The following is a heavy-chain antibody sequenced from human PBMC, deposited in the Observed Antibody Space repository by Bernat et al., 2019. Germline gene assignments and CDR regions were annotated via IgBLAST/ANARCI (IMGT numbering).Heavy chain of an antibody. CDR1: GVIFSSHC. CDR2: ISSSSSYI. J-gene: IGHJ4*02. D-gene: IGHD3-22*01. CDR3: ARDKVGSYSDSSGFVDY. V-gene: IGHV3-21*01. Sequence: EVQLVESGGGLVNPGGSLRLSCAASGVIFSSHCMNWVRQAPGKGVEWVPSISSSSSYIYYADSVKGRFTISRDNTKNSLYLQMNSLRAEDTAVYYCARDKVGSYSDSSGFVDYWGQGTLVTVSS.